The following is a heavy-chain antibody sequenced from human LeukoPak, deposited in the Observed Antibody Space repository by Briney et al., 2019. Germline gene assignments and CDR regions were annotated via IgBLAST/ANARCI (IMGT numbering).Heavy chain of an antibody. V-gene: IGHV3-7*01. J-gene: IGHJ4*02. CDR3: ARDYYYGSGSPFDY. CDR1: GFSFDDYG. D-gene: IGHD3-10*01. CDR2: IKQDGSEK. Sequence: GGSLRLSCAASGFSFDDYGMSWVRQAPGKGLEWVANIKQDGSEKYYVDSVKGRFTISRDNAKNSLYLQMNSLRAEDTAVYYCARDYYYGSGSPFDYWGQGTLVTVSS.